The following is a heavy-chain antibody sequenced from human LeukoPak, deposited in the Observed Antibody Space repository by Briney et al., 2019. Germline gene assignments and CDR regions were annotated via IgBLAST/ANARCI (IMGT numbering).Heavy chain of an antibody. CDR1: GGTLSSYA. V-gene: IGHV1-69*13. CDR3: ARSRVPAAMDDAFDI. D-gene: IGHD2-2*01. J-gene: IGHJ3*02. CDR2: IIPIFGTA. Sequence: GASVKVSCKASGGTLSSYAISWVRQAPGQGLEWMGGIIPIFGTANYAQKFQGRVTITADESTSTAYMELSSLRSEDTAVYYCARSRVPAAMDDAFDIWGQGTMVTVSS.